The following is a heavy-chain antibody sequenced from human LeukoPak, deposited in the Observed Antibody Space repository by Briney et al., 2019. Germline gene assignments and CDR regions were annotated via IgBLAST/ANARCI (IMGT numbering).Heavy chain of an antibody. V-gene: IGHV3-23*01. CDR3: AKGRDSAYDSDYFDY. CDR1: GFTFSSYA. D-gene: IGHD5-12*01. Sequence: GGSLRPSCAASGFTFSSYAMSWVRQAPGKGLEWVSAISGSGGSTYYADSVKGRFTISRDNSKNTLYLQMNSLRAEDTAVYYCAKGRDSAYDSDYFDYWGQGILVTVSS. CDR2: ISGSGGST. J-gene: IGHJ4*02.